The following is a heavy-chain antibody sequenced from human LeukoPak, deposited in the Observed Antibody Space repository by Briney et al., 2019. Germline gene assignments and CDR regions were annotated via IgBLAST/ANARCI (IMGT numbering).Heavy chain of an antibody. J-gene: IGHJ5*02. CDR1: GYSFTSYW. CDR3: ARGELGYCSGGSCYRFDP. CDR2: IYPGDSDP. V-gene: IGHV5-51*01. Sequence: GESLKISCKGSGYSFTSYWIGWVRQMPGKGLEGMGIIYPGDSDPRYSPSFQGQVTISADKSISTAYLQWSSLKASDTAMYYCARGELGYCSGGSCYRFDPWGQGTLVTVSS. D-gene: IGHD2-15*01.